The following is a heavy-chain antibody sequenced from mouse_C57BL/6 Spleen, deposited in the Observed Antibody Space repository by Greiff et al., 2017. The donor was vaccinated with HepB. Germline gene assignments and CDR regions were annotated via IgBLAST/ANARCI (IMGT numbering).Heavy chain of an antibody. CDR2: IDPSDSYT. V-gene: IGHV1-59*01. D-gene: IGHD1-1*01. CDR1: GYTFTSYW. Sequence: QVHVKQPGAELVRPGTSVKLSCKASGYTFTSYWMHWVKQRPGQGLEWIGVIDPSDSYTNYNQKFKGKATLTVDTSSSTAYMQLSSLTSEDSAVYYCARGAGPFITTVVGDFDYWGQGTTLTVSS. CDR3: ARGAGPFITTVVGDFDY. J-gene: IGHJ2*01.